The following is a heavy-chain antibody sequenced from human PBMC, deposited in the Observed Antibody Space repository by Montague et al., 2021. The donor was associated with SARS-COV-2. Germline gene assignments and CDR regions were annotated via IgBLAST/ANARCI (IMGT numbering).Heavy chain of an antibody. Sequence: SETLSLTCSVSGGSISNSRYYWGWIRQPPGKGLEWIGSINYSGSTYYNPSLKSRVTISVDTSKNQFSLKLTSVTAADTAVYYCARVGRQQLVRLSGLDVGGRGTTVTVSS. D-gene: IGHD6-13*01. CDR3: ARVGRQQLVRLSGLDV. J-gene: IGHJ6*02. V-gene: IGHV4-39*07. CDR1: GGSISNSRYY. CDR2: INYSGST.